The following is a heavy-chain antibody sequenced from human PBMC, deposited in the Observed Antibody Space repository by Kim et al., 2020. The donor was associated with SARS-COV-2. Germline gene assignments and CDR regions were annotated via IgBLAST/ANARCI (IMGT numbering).Heavy chain of an antibody. CDR3: ARSGPPFYFDY. D-gene: IGHD3-10*01. J-gene: IGHJ4*02. V-gene: IGHV4-39*01. Sequence: SNPALKSRVTTSEDTAKSQFSLKLSSVTAADTAVYYCARSGPPFYFDYWGQGTLVSVSS.